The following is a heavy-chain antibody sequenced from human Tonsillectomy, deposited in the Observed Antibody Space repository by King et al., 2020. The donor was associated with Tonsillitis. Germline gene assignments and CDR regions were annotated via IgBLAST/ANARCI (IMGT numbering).Heavy chain of an antibody. J-gene: IGHJ4*02. CDR3: TRSVEMATIRVEY. D-gene: IGHD5-24*01. V-gene: IGHV3-49*03. Sequence: QLVQSGGGLVQPGRSLRLSCTASGFTFGDYAMSWFRQAPGKGLEWVGFIRSKAYGGTTEYAASVKGRFTISRDDSKSIAYLQMNSLKTEDTAVYYCTRSVEMATIRVEYWGEGALFTVSS. CDR2: IRSKAYGGTT. CDR1: GFTFGDYA.